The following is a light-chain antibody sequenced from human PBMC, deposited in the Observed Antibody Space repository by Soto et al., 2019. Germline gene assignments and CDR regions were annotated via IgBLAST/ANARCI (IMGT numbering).Light chain of an antibody. V-gene: IGKV3-20*01. J-gene: IGKJ1*01. Sequence: EIVLTQSPGTLSLSPGERATLSCRASQSVSSSYLAWYQQKPGQAPRLLIYGASSRATGIPDRFSGSGSGTDFTLTISRLEPEDFAVYYCQQTGSSPGTFVQGTKVEIK. CDR1: QSVSSSY. CDR3: QQTGSSPGT. CDR2: GAS.